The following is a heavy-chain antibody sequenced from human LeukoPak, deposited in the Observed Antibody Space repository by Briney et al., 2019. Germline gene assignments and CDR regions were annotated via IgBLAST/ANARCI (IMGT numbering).Heavy chain of an antibody. J-gene: IGHJ6*03. D-gene: IGHD2-15*01. CDR3: ARGYCSGGSCYSYYYYNYMDV. V-gene: IGHV4-4*07. Sequence: SETLSLTCTVSGGSISSYYLSWIRQTTGKGLEWIGRMYSSGSNYNPSLKSRVTMSIDTSTNQFSLKLSSVTAADTAVYYCARGYCSGGSCYSYYYYNYMDVWGKGTTVTVSS. CDR2: MYSSGS. CDR1: GGSISSYY.